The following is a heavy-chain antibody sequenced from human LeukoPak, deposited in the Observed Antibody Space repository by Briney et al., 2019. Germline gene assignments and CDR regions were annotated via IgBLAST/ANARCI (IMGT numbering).Heavy chain of an antibody. CDR2: IYSSGST. CDR1: GASINSGSNY. J-gene: IGHJ4*02. D-gene: IGHD6-6*01. CDR3: ARGEGYSSSSLNFDY. V-gene: IGHV4-39*07. Sequence: PSETLSLTCRVSGASINSGSNYWGWIRQPPGKTLEWIGSIYSSGSTHYNPSLKSRVIIMIDTPKNHFSLTLSSVTAADTAVYYCARGEGYSSSSLNFDYWGQGTLVTVSS.